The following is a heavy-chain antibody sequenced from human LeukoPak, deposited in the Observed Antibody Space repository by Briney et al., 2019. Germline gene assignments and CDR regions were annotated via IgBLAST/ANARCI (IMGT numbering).Heavy chain of an antibody. J-gene: IGHJ3*01. CDR1: GLIFSNYA. D-gene: IGHD3-16*01. V-gene: IGHV3-23*01. CDR3: AKDPDGDYIGAFDA. Sequence: PGGSLRLSCAASGLIFSNYAMTWVRQAPGKGLEWVSSITGNSGTTKYADSVKGRFSMSRDNSRNTLYLQMDSLRAEDTAVYYCAKDPDGDYIGAFDAWGPATMVIVSS. CDR2: ITGNSGTT.